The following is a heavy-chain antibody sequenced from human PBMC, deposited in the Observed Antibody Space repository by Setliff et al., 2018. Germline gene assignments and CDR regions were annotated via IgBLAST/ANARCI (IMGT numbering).Heavy chain of an antibody. J-gene: IGHJ4*02. CDR2: INPNGDRT. V-gene: IGHV1-46*01. CDR3: VRVPQEAFYYYDRGNHFDS. Sequence: ASVKVSCKTSGFTFTTFYIHWVRQAPGQGLEWMMMINPNGDRTTYAQKFQGRVTMTMDTSTSPVYMELSSLRSEDTAVYYCVRVPQEAFYYYDRGNHFDSWGQGTLVTVSS. CDR1: GFTFTTFY. D-gene: IGHD3-22*01.